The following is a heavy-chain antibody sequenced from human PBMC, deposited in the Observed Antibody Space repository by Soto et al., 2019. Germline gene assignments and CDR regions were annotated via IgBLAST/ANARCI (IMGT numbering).Heavy chain of an antibody. CDR2: IYWDDSK. CDR3: AHAYGGRSLY. D-gene: IGHD1-26*01. Sequence: QITFKESGPSLVKPTQTLTLTCTFSGFSLTTDRVGVGWIRQPPGEALEWLAVIYWDDSKTYRPSPECRLTITKDASKNQVALTMTNMDSLDTATYYCAHAYGGRSLYWGQGTLVTVSS. V-gene: IGHV2-5*02. CDR1: GFSLTTDRVG. J-gene: IGHJ4*02.